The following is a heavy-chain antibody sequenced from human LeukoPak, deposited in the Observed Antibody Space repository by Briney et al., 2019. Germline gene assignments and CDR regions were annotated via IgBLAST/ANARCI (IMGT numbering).Heavy chain of an antibody. CDR2: INWNGGST. D-gene: IGHD6-13*01. V-gene: IGHV3-20*04. J-gene: IGHJ4*02. CDR3: ARDGMGSSWYSYYLDY. CDR1: GFTFDDYG. Sequence: GGSLRLSCAASGFTFDDYGMSWVRQAPGKGLEWVSGINWNGGSTGYADSVKGRFTISRDNAKNSLYLQMNSLRAEDTALYYCARDGMGSSWYSYYLDYWGQGTLVTVSS.